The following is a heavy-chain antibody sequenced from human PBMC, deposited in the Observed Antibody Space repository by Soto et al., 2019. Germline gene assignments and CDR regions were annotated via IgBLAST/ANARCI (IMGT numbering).Heavy chain of an antibody. CDR1: GGAISCYY. CDR2: IYSSGST. J-gene: IGHJ5*02. D-gene: IGHD3-3*01. V-gene: IGHV4-4*07. CDR3: ARGQRFSDWFDP. Sequence: SETLSLTCTVSGGAISCYYWTWIRQPAGKGLEWIGRIYSSGSTKYNPSLQSRVTMSLDTSKNQFSLRLTSVTAADTAVYYCARGQRFSDWFDPWGQGTLVTSPQ.